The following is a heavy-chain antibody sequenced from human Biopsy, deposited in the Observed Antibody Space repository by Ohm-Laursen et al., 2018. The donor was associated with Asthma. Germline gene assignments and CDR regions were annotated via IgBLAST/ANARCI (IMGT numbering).Heavy chain of an antibody. CDR2: ISYDGSSI. J-gene: IGHJ4*02. V-gene: IGHV3-30-3*01. D-gene: IGHD6-19*01. Sequence: SLRLSCTASGFTFDNYTMNWVRQAPGKGLEWVAVISYDGSSIYYADSVKGRFTISRDNSKNTLSLQMNSLAAEDTAVYYCAREGVAGTHIEDWGQGTLVTVSS. CDR1: GFTFDNYT. CDR3: AREGVAGTHIED.